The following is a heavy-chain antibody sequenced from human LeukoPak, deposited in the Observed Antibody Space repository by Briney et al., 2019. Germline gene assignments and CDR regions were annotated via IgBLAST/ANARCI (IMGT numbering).Heavy chain of an antibody. CDR1: GGSISSYY. V-gene: IGHV4-59*01. CDR3: ARETPSSSWYWFDP. Sequence: SETLSLTCTVSGGSISSYYWSWIRQPPGKGLEWIGYIYYSGSTNYNPSLKSRVTISVDTSKNQFSLKPSSVTAADTAVYYCARETPSSSWYWFDPWGQGTLVTVSS. J-gene: IGHJ5*02. D-gene: IGHD6-13*01. CDR2: IYYSGST.